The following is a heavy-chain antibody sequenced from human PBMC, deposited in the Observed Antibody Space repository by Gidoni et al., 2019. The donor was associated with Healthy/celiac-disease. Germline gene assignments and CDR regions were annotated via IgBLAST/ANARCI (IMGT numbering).Heavy chain of an antibody. V-gene: IGHV4-59*08. J-gene: IGHJ4*02. CDR1: GGSISSYY. CDR3: ARHAVPYYFDY. Sequence: QVQLQESGPGLVKPSETLCLTCTVSGGSISSYYWSWIRQPPGKGLEWIGYIYYSGSTNYNPSLKSRVTISVDTSKNQFSLKLSSVTAADTAVYYCARHAVPYYFDYWGQGTLVTVSS. CDR2: IYYSGST. D-gene: IGHD2-2*01.